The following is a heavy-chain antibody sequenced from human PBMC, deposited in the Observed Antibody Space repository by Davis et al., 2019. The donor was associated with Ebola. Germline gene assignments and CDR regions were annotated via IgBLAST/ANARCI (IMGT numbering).Heavy chain of an antibody. J-gene: IGHJ4*02. V-gene: IGHV4-39*01. Sequence: MPGGSLRLSCTVSGGSISSSSYYWGWIRQPPGKGLEWIGSIYYSGSTYYNPSLKSRVTISVDTSKNQFSLKLSSVTAADTAVYYCARGPSVAGHDYWGQGTLVTVSS. CDR3: ARGPSVAGHDY. CDR2: IYYSGST. D-gene: IGHD6-19*01. CDR1: GGSISSSSYY.